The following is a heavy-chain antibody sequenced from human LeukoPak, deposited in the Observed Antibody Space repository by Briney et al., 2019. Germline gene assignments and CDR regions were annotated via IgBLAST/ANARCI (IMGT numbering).Heavy chain of an antibody. CDR3: ARRLTQYDCFDP. CDR1: GDSVSSNSVT. Sequence: SQTLPLTCAISGDSVSSNSVTWDWVRQSPSRGLEWLGRTYYRSTWYNDYAVSVRGRITVNPDTSKNQSCLHLNSATPEDTAVYYCARRLTQYDCFDPWGQGTLVTVSS. V-gene: IGHV6-1*01. CDR2: TYYRSTWYN. J-gene: IGHJ5*02. D-gene: IGHD2-2*01.